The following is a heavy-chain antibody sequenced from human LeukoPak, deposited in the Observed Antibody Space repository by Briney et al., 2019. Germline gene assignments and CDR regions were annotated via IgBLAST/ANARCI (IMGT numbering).Heavy chain of an antibody. CDR1: GYTFTSYY. CDR3: ARDYLKVVVAGTAPSAGHMDY. Sequence: WASVKVSCKASGYTFTSYYMHWVRQAPGQGLEWMGIINPSGGSTSYAQKFQGRVTMTRDTSSSTVYMELSSLRSEDMAVYYCARDYLKVVVAGTAPSAGHMDYWGQGTLVTVSS. D-gene: IGHD2-15*01. J-gene: IGHJ4*02. CDR2: INPSGGST. V-gene: IGHV1-46*01.